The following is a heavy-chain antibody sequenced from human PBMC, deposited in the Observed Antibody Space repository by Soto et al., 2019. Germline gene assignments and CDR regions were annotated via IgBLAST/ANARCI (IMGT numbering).Heavy chain of an antibody. CDR3: ARGGIAAAATPEY. Sequence: QVQLQESGPGLVKPSQTLSLTCTVSGGSISSGGYYWSWIRQHPGKGLEWIGYIYYSGSTYYNPSLKSRVTISVDKSKKQFSLKLSDVTAADTAVYYCARGGIAAAATPEYWGQGNLVTVSS. CDR1: GGSISSGGYY. CDR2: IYYSGST. J-gene: IGHJ4*02. D-gene: IGHD6-13*01. V-gene: IGHV4-31*03.